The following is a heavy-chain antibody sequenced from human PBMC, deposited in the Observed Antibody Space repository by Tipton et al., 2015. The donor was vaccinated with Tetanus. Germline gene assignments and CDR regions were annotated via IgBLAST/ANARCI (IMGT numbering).Heavy chain of an antibody. CDR1: GGSISSGGYY. V-gene: IGHV4-31*03. CDR2: IYYRGST. CDR3: ARPVAVDIRLYYFDY. D-gene: IGHD6-19*01. J-gene: IGHJ4*02. Sequence: TLSLTCIVSGGSISSGGYYWSWIRQHPGKGLEWIGYIYYRGSTYYNPSLKSRVTISVDTSKNQFSLKLNSVTAADTAVYYCARPVAVDIRLYYFDYWGQGSLVTVSS.